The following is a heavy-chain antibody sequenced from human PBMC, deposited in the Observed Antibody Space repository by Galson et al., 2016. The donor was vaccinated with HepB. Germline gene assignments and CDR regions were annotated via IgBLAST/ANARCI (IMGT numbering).Heavy chain of an antibody. CDR2: IIPMFGTP. CDR1: GGTFSNFA. V-gene: IGHV1-69*13. J-gene: IGHJ4*02. Sequence: SVKVSCKASGGTFSNFAISWVRQAPGHGPEWMGGIIPMFGTPNYAQNFQGRVTITADESTSTAYMELSSLTSEDTAVYYCARDLWDGYSPWALGYWGQGSLVTVSS. D-gene: IGHD5-24*01. CDR3: ARDLWDGYSPWALGY.